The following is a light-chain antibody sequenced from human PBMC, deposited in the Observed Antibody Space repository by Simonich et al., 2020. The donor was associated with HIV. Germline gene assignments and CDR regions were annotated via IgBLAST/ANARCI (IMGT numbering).Light chain of an antibody. CDR2: GAS. V-gene: IGKV3-20*01. CDR3: QQYGSSPLT. J-gene: IGKJ4*01. CDR1: QSVSSS. Sequence: EIVMTQSPATLSVSPGERATLSCRASQSVSSSLAWYQQKPGQAPRLLIYGASTRATGVPDRFSGSGSGTDFTLTISRLEPEDFAVYYCQQYGSSPLTFGGGTKVEIK.